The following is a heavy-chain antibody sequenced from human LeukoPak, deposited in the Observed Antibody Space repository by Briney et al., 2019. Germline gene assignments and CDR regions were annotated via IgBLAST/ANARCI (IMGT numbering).Heavy chain of an antibody. V-gene: IGHV1-69*06. CDR3: ASFGYCSGGSCLTHDAFDI. J-gene: IGHJ3*02. CDR2: IIPIFGTA. D-gene: IGHD2-15*01. CDR1: GGTFSSYA. Sequence: ASVKVSCKASGGTFSSYAISWVRQAPGQGLEWMGGIIPIFGTANYAQKFQGRVTITADKSTSTAYMELSSLRSEDTAVYYCASFGYCSGGSCLTHDAFDIWGQGTMVTVSS.